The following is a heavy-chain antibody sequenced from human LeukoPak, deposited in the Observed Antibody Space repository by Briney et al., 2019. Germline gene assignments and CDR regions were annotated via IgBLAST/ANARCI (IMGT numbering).Heavy chain of an antibody. CDR1: GGTFSSYA. D-gene: IGHD3-22*01. Sequence: GASVKVSCKASGGTFSSYAISWVRQAPGQGLEWMGGIIPIFGTANYAQKFQGRVTITTDESTSTAYMELSSLRSEDTAVYYCARDPPYYYDSSGPAPPTDDAFDIWGQGTMVTVTS. J-gene: IGHJ3*02. CDR3: ARDPPYYYDSSGPAPPTDDAFDI. V-gene: IGHV1-69*05. CDR2: IIPIFGTA.